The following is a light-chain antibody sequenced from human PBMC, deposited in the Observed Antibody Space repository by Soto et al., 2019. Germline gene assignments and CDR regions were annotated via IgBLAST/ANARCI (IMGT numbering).Light chain of an antibody. Sequence: EIVLTQSPGTLSLSPGERSTLSCRASQSVSSSYLAWYQQKPGQAPRLLIYGSSNRATGIPDRFSGSGSGTDFTLTISSLQPEDFAAYYCLQYNGYSPRTFGQGTKVDIK. CDR3: LQYNGYSPRT. J-gene: IGKJ1*01. CDR2: GSS. CDR1: QSVSSSY. V-gene: IGKV3-20*01.